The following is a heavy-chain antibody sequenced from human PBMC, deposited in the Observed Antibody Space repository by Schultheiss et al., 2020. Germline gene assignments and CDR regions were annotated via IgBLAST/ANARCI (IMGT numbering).Heavy chain of an antibody. J-gene: IGHJ4*02. CDR3: AKMLKDY. Sequence: GGSLRLSCAASGFTVSSNYMSWVRQAPGKGLEWVSGMSGSGGSTYYADSVKGRFTISRDNSKNTLYLQMNSLRAEDTAVYYCAKMLKDYWGQGTLVTGSS. CDR2: MSGSGGST. D-gene: IGHD2-8*01. V-gene: IGHV3-23*01. CDR1: GFTVSSNY.